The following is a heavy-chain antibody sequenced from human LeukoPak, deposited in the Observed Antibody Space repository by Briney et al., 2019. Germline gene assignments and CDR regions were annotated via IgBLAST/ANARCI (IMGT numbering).Heavy chain of an antibody. CDR1: GYTFTGYD. J-gene: IGHJ6*03. CDR3: ARGADSSSWYPISRSSYYYYYYMDV. CDR2: MNPNSGNT. D-gene: IGHD6-13*01. V-gene: IGHV1-8*01. Sequence: ASVKVSCKASGYTFTGYDINWVRQATGQGLEWMGWMNPNSGNTGYAQKFQGRVTMTRNTSISTAYMELSSLRSEDTAVYYCARGADSSSWYPISRSSYYYYYYMDVWGQGTTVTVSS.